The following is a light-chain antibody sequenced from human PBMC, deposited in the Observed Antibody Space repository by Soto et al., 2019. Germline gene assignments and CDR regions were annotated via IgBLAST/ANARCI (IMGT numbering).Light chain of an antibody. CDR1: QSISNW. CDR2: DAS. CDR3: QQYNSYPGT. V-gene: IGKV1-5*01. J-gene: IGKJ1*01. Sequence: DIQMTQSPSTLSASVGDRVTITCRASQSISNWLAWYQQKPGKAPNLLIYDASNLESVVPSRFSGSGSGTKFTLTISSLQPDDFATYYRQQYNSYPGTFGQGIKVDIK.